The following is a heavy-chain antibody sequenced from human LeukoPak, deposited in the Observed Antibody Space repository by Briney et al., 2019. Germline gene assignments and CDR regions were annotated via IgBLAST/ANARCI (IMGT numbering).Heavy chain of an antibody. CDR2: IYYSGST. CDR1: GGSISSYY. CDR3: ARGGYWIKNWFDP. V-gene: IGHV4-59*01. J-gene: IGHJ5*02. Sequence: SETLSLTCTVSGGSISSYYWSWIRQPPGKGLEWIGYIYYSGSTNYNPSLESRVTISVDTSKNQFSLKLSSVTAADTAVYYCARGGYWIKNWFDPWGQGTLVTVSS. D-gene: IGHD5-18*01.